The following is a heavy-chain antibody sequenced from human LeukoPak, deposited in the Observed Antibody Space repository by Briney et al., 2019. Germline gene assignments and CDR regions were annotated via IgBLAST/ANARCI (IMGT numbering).Heavy chain of an antibody. D-gene: IGHD4-17*01. CDR2: ISSSSSYI. Sequence: GGSLRLSCAASGFTFSSYSINWVRQAPGKGLEWVSSISSSSSYIYYADSVRGRFTISRDNAKNSQYLQMNSLSVEDTALYYCARAQTYGDSRLLLDYWGQGTLVTVSS. CDR3: ARAQTYGDSRLLLDY. V-gene: IGHV3-21*04. J-gene: IGHJ4*02. CDR1: GFTFSSYS.